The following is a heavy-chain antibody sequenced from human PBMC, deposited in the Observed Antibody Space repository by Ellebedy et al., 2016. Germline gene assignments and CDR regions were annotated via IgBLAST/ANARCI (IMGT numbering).Heavy chain of an antibody. Sequence: SLKISXATSGFTFDDYALHWVRQVPGKGLEWVSGISWNSAAIGYGEAVKGRFTISRDSAKNYLYLQMNSLRVEDTALYFCAKGTMDYLHLWGQGTLVTVSS. CDR1: GFTFDDYA. J-gene: IGHJ4*02. CDR2: ISWNSAAI. V-gene: IGHV3-9*01. D-gene: IGHD3-10*01. CDR3: AKGTMDYLHL.